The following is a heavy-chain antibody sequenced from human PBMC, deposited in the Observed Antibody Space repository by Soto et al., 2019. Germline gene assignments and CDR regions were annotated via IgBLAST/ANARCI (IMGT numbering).Heavy chain of an antibody. V-gene: IGHV1-69*13. Sequence: SVKVSCKASGGTFSSYAISWVRQAPGQGLEWMGGIIPIFGTANYAQKFQGRVTITADESTSTAYMELKSLRSEDTAVYYCARDRIAVAGYYYYGMDLWGQGTTVTVSS. CDR2: IIPIFGTA. D-gene: IGHD6-19*01. J-gene: IGHJ6*02. CDR3: ARDRIAVAGYYYYGMDL. CDR1: GGTFSSYA.